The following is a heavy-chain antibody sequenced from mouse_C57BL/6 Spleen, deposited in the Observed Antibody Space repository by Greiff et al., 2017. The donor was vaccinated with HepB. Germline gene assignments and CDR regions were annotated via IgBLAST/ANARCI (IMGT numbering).Heavy chain of an antibody. Sequence: EVKLMESGGGLVKPGGSLKLSCAASGFTFSSYAMSWVRQTPEKRLEWVATISDGGSYTYYPDNVKGRFTISRDNAKNNLYLQMSHLKSEDTAMYYCARGSGTGGFAYWGQGTLVTVSA. J-gene: IGHJ3*01. D-gene: IGHD3-3*01. CDR1: GFTFSSYA. CDR3: ARGSGTGGFAY. V-gene: IGHV5-4*03. CDR2: ISDGGSYT.